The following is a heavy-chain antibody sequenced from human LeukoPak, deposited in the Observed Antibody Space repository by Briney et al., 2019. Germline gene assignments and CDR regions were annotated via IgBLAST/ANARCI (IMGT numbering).Heavy chain of an antibody. CDR1: GGSISSGGYY. Sequence: SQTLTLTCTVSGGSISSGGYYWSWIRQHPGKGLEWIGYIYYSGSTYYNPSLKSRVTISVDTSKNQFSLKLSSVTVADTAVYYCGREGGARLGGGAFDICGQGTMVTVSS. J-gene: IGHJ3*02. D-gene: IGHD3-16*01. CDR3: GREGGARLGGGAFDI. CDR2: IYYSGST. V-gene: IGHV4-31*03.